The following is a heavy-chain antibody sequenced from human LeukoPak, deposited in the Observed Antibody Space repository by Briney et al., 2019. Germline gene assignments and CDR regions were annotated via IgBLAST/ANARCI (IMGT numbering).Heavy chain of an antibody. Sequence: SQTLSPTCTVSGGSISRSSDYWGWIRQPPWKGPEWIGSIYYSGSTYYNPSLKSRVTISVDTSKNQYSLKLSSVTAADTAVYYCARHSKVGGMAVAGTSWFDPWGQGTLVTVSS. V-gene: IGHV4-39*01. D-gene: IGHD6-19*01. CDR2: IYYSGST. CDR1: GGSISRSSDY. J-gene: IGHJ5*02. CDR3: ARHSKVGGMAVAGTSWFDP.